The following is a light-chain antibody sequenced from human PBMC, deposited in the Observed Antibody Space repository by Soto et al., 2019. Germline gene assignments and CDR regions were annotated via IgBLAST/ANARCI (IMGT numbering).Light chain of an antibody. V-gene: IGKV1-39*01. CDR2: AAS. CDR3: QQSHTTPLFT. Sequence: DIQMTQSPSSLSASVGDRVTITCRASQSISNHLNWYQRKPGQAPKLLIYAASSLHSGVPSRFSGSGSGTDFSLTISSLQPEDFANYYCQQSHTTPLFTFGPGTKVDIK. CDR1: QSISNH. J-gene: IGKJ3*01.